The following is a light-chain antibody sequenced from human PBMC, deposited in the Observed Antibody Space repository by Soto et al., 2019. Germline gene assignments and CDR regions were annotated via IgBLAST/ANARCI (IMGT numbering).Light chain of an antibody. CDR1: QSVSSNY. Sequence: EIVMTQSPATLSVSPGERATLSCRASQSVSSNYLAWYQQKPGQAPRLLIYGASSRATGIPDRFSGSGSGTDFNLTVSRLAPEDFAVYYCHQYGTSPRTFGQGTKVDIK. CDR2: GAS. J-gene: IGKJ1*01. V-gene: IGKV3-20*01. CDR3: HQYGTSPRT.